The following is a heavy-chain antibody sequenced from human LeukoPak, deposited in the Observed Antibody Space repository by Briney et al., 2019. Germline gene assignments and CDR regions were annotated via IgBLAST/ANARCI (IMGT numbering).Heavy chain of an antibody. CDR1: GGTFSSYA. CDR2: IIPIFGTA. J-gene: IGHJ4*02. Sequence: SVKVSCKASGGTFSSYAISWVGQAPGQGLEWMGRIIPIFGTANYAQKFQGRVTITTDESTSTAYMELSSLRSEDTAVYYCARSDSSGYYYYFDYWGQGTLVTVSS. V-gene: IGHV1-69*05. CDR3: ARSDSSGYYYYFDY. D-gene: IGHD3-22*01.